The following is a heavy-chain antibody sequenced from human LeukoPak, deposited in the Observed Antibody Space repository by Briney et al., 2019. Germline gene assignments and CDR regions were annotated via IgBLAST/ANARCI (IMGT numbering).Heavy chain of an antibody. D-gene: IGHD3-3*01. CDR3: ARPTSTYYDFWSGYYNGNWFDP. Sequence: PSETLSLTCTVSGYSISSGYYWGWIRQPPGKGLEGIGRIYYSGSTYYNPSLKSRVTISVDTSKNQFSLKLSSVTAADTAVYYCARPTSTYYDFWSGYYNGNWFDPWGQGTLVTVSS. CDR2: IYYSGST. CDR1: GYSISSGYY. V-gene: IGHV4-38-2*02. J-gene: IGHJ5*02.